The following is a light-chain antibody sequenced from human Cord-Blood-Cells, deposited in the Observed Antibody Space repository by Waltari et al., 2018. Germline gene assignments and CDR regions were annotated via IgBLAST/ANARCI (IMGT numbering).Light chain of an antibody. CDR2: DAS. V-gene: IGKV3-11*01. CDR1: QSVSSY. Sequence: EIVLTQSPATLSLSPGERANLSCRASQSVSSYLAWYQQKPGQAPRLLIYDASNRATGIPARFSGSGSGTDFTLTISSLEPEDFAVYYCQQHSNWPPEITFGQGTRLEIK. CDR3: QQHSNWPPEIT. J-gene: IGKJ5*01.